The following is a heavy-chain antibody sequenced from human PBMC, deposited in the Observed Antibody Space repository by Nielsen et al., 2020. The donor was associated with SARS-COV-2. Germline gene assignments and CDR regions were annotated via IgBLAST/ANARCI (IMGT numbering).Heavy chain of an antibody. CDR1: GYSFTDYY. J-gene: IGHJ6*02. CDR2: IKPYSGGT. CDR3: ARARATIFGLVMSYGMDV. Sequence: ASVKVSCKASGYSFTDYYIHWVRQAPGQGLEWRGRIKPYSGGTNYAQKFQGTVTMTRDASISTVYMALTSDDTAVYYCARARATIFGLVMSYGMDVWGQGTTVAVSS. V-gene: IGHV1-2*06. D-gene: IGHD3/OR15-3a*01.